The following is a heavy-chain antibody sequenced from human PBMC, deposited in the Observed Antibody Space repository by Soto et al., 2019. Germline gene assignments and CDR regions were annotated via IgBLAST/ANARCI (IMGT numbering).Heavy chain of an antibody. V-gene: IGHV1-8*01. J-gene: IGHJ4*02. CDR3: ARGRVHWGGLSFDY. Sequence: QVQLVQSGAEVKKPGASVKISCKASGYTFTSYDINWVRQATGQGLEWMGWMNPNSGNTGYAQKFQGRVTMHRNTSISTAYMELSSLRSEDTAVYYCARGRVHWGGLSFDYWGQGALVTVSS. CDR2: MNPNSGNT. CDR1: GYTFTSYD. D-gene: IGHD3-16*02.